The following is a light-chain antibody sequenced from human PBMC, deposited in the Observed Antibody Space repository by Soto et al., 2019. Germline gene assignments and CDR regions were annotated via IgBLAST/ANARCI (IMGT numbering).Light chain of an antibody. CDR2: TTT. J-gene: IGKJ1*01. Sequence: DIQMTQSPSSLSASVGDTITITCRASQSVRSYLNWYQQKPGKAPDLLIYTTTSLQSEVSSRFSGSGSETHFTLTITSLQPEDFATYFCQQTYSAPPWTFGPGTKVEIK. V-gene: IGKV1-39*01. CDR3: QQTYSAPPWT. CDR1: QSVRSY.